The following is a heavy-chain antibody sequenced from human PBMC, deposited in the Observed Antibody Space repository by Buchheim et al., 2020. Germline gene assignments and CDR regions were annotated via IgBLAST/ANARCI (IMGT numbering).Heavy chain of an antibody. CDR2: ISYDGSNK. D-gene: IGHD3-3*01. Sequence: QVQLVESGGGVVQPGRSLRLSCAASGFTFSSYAMHWVRQAPGKGLEWVAVISYDGSNKYYADSVKGRFTISRDNSKNTLYLKMNSLRAEDTAVYYCARVTTIFGVVINVNYGMDVWGQGTT. CDR1: GFTFSSYA. CDR3: ARVTTIFGVVINVNYGMDV. V-gene: IGHV3-30-3*01. J-gene: IGHJ6*02.